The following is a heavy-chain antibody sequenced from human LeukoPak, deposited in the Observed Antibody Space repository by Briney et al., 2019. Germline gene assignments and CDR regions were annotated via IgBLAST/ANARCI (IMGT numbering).Heavy chain of an antibody. CDR1: AFTFSSYA. J-gene: IGHJ4*02. CDR2: VSGTST. Sequence: PGGSLRLSCAASAFTFSSYAMSWVRQTPGKGLEWVSGVSGTSTYYADSVKGRFTISRDNSKNTLYLQMNSLRAEDTAVYYCVGLTTVVTLYFDYWGQGTLVTVSS. CDR3: VGLTTVVTLYFDY. D-gene: IGHD4-23*01. V-gene: IGHV3-23*01.